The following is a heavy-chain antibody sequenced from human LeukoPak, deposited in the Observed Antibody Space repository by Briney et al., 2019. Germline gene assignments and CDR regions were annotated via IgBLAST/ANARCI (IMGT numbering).Heavy chain of an antibody. Sequence: PGGSLRLSCAASGFTFSSYSMNWVRQAPGKGLEWVSSISSSSSYIYYADSVKGRFTISRDNAKNSLYLQMNSLRAEDTAVYYCARGPYSSSWYVRYYYYYYMDVWGRGTTVTVSS. J-gene: IGHJ6*03. V-gene: IGHV3-21*04. CDR1: GFTFSSYS. D-gene: IGHD6-13*01. CDR3: ARGPYSSSWYVRYYYYYYMDV. CDR2: ISSSSSYI.